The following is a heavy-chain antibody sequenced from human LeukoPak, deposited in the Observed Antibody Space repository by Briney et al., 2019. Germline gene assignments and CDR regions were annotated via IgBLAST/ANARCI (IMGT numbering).Heavy chain of an antibody. J-gene: IGHJ6*03. CDR2: INTDGSST. CDR3: ARDNIVVVPAASEDYYYYYYMDV. D-gene: IGHD2-2*01. Sequence: GGSLRLSCAASGFTFSSYWMHWVRQAPGKGLVWVSRINTDGSSTSYADSVKGRFTISRDNAKNTLYLQMNSLRAEDTAVYYCARDNIVVVPAASEDYYYYYYMDVWGKGTTVTVSS. V-gene: IGHV3-74*01. CDR1: GFTFSSYW.